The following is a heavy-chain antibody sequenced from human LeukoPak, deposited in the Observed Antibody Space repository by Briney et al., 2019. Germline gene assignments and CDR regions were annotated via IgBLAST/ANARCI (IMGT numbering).Heavy chain of an antibody. V-gene: IGHV1-46*01. CDR3: ARGPASNTYYYDSSGYYGPYYFDY. CDR2: INPSGGST. J-gene: IGHJ4*02. Sequence: ASVKVSCKASGYTFTSYYMHWVRQAPGQGLEWIGIINPSGGSTSYAQKFQGRVTMTRDTSTSTVYMELSSLRSEDTAVYYCARGPASNTYYYDSSGYYGPYYFDYWGQGTLVTVSS. CDR1: GYTFTSYY. D-gene: IGHD3-22*01.